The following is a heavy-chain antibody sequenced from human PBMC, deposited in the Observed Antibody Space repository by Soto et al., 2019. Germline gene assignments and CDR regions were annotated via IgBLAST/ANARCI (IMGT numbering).Heavy chain of an antibody. J-gene: IGHJ4*02. CDR2: INPSGGST. CDR3: ARSIVVVTSFDY. V-gene: IGHV1-46*01. D-gene: IGHD3-22*01. CDR1: GYTFTSYY. Sequence: GASVKVSCKASGYTFTSYYMHWVRQAPGQGLEWMGIINPSGGSTSYAQKFQGRVTITRDTSASTAYMELSSLRSEDTAVYYCARSIVVVTSFDYWGQGTLVTVS.